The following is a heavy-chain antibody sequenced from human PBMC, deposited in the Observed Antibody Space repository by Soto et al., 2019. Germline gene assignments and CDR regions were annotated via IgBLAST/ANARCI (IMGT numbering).Heavy chain of an antibody. CDR1: GFTFRSYG. V-gene: IGHV3-30*18. J-gene: IGHJ6*03. CDR2: ISYDGSNK. CDR3: AKGGEGYCSGTSCLYHMDA. D-gene: IGHD2-15*01. Sequence: GGSLRLSCAASGFTFRSYGMHWVRQAPGKGLEWVAVISYDGSNKYYADSVKGRFTISRDISKNTLYVQMSSLRAEDTAVYYCAKGGEGYCSGTSCLYHMDAWGKGTTVTVSS.